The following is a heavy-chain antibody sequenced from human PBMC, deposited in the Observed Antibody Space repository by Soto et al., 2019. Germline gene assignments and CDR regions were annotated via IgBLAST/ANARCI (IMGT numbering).Heavy chain of an antibody. CDR3: AKTANGWFSAFDI. V-gene: IGHV3-23*01. J-gene: IGHJ3*02. Sequence: EVQLLESGGGLVQPGGSLRLSCAASGFTFSSYAMSWVRQAPGKGLEWVSAISGSGGTTYYADSVKGRFIFSRDNSKNTLYLQMNSLRAEDTAVYYCAKTANGWFSAFDIWGQGTMVTVSS. CDR1: GFTFSSYA. D-gene: IGHD6-19*01. CDR2: ISGSGGTT.